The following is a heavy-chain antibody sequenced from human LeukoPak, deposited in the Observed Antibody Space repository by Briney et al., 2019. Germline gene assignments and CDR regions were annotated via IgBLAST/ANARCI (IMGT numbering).Heavy chain of an antibody. CDR2: INSDGSTT. V-gene: IGHV3-74*01. CDR1: GFTFSSYW. D-gene: IGHD6-19*01. Sequence: GGSLRLSCGASGFTFSSYWMHWVRQAPGKGLVWISRINSDGSTTSYADSVKGRFTISRDSSKNTLYLQMNSLRAEDTAVYYCAKDPGSIAVAGLYYYYGMDVWGQGTTVTVSS. J-gene: IGHJ6*02. CDR3: AKDPGSIAVAGLYYYYGMDV.